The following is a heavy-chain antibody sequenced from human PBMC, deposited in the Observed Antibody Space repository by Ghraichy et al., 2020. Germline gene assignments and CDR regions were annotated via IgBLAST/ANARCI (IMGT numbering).Heavy chain of an antibody. J-gene: IGHJ6*02. CDR1: GYTFINYY. CDR3: AKQVGTGHGMDV. D-gene: IGHD1-26*01. CDR2: INPMTGST. V-gene: IGHV1-2*04. Sequence: ASVKVSCKASGYTFINYYMHWVRQAPGQGLEWMGWINPMTGSTKYAQKFQGWVTMTRDTSISTANMELRSLKSDDTAIYYCAKQVGTGHGMDVWGQGTTVSVSS.